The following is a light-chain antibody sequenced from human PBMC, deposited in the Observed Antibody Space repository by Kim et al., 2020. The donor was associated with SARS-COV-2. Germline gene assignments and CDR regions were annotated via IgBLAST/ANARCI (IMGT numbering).Light chain of an antibody. Sequence: VSPGQTASITCSGDKLGNRYVSWYQQRPGQSPVLVIHQDTKRPSGIPERFSGSTSGNSATLTISGTQAMDEAEYYCQVWDSSTAVFGGGTQLTVL. CDR3: QVWDSSTAV. CDR2: QDT. J-gene: IGLJ3*02. V-gene: IGLV3-1*01. CDR1: KLGNRY.